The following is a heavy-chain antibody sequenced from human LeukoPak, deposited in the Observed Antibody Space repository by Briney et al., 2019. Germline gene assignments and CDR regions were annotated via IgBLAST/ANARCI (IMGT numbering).Heavy chain of an antibody. CDR1: AFTFSNYV. CDR3: TTRTTTTIY. Sequence: GGSLRLSCAASAFTFSNYVIHWVRQAPGKGLEWVGRIASNTDGGTTDYAAPVKGRFTISRDDSKNALYLQMNSLKTEDTALYYCTTRTTTTIYWGQGTLVTVSS. CDR2: IASNTDGGTT. D-gene: IGHD1-7*01. V-gene: IGHV3-15*07. J-gene: IGHJ4*02.